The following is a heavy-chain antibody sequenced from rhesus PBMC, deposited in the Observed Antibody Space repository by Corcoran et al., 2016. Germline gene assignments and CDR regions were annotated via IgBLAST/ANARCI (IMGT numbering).Heavy chain of an antibody. CDR3: ARDSPRLERRLRFDV. Sequence: QVQLQESGPGLVKPSETLSLTCAVPGGSTSGYWGGWIRQPPGKGLVWIGYIGGSSGSTYYNPSLKSRVTISTDTSKNQFSLQLTSVTAADTAVYYCARDSPRLERRLRFDVWGPGVLVTVSS. V-gene: IGHV4-165*01. CDR1: GGSTSGYW. CDR2: IGGSSGST. J-gene: IGHJ5-1*01. D-gene: IGHD1-7*02.